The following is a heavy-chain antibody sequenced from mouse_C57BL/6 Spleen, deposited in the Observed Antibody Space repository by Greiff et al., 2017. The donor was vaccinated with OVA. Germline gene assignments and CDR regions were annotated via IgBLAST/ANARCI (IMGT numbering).Heavy chain of an antibody. CDR3: ARRERIYYDYDGFAY. CDR2: INPNNGGT. V-gene: IGHV1-26*01. Sequence: EVQLQQSGPELVKPGASVKISCKASGYTFTDYYMNWVKQSHGQSLEWIGDINPNNGGTSYNQKFKGKATLTVDKSSSTASMELRSLTSEDSAVYYCARRERIYYDYDGFAYWGQGTLVTVSA. J-gene: IGHJ3*01. D-gene: IGHD2-4*01. CDR1: GYTFTDYY.